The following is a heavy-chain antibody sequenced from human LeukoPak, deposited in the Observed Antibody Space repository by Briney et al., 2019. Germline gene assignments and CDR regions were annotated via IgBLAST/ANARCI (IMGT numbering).Heavy chain of an antibody. V-gene: IGHV3-21*01. D-gene: IGHD2-2*01. CDR3: ARDLTSTSWEGFDP. Sequence: GGSLRLSCAASGFTFSSCSMNWVRQAPGKGLEWVSSISSSSRHIYYADSVKGRSTISRDNAKNSLYLQMNSLRAEDTAMYYCARDLTSTSWEGFDPWGQGTLVTVSS. CDR1: GFTFSSCS. CDR2: ISSSSRHI. J-gene: IGHJ5*02.